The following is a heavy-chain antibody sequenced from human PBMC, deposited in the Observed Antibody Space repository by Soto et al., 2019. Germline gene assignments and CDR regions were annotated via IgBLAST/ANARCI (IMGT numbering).Heavy chain of an antibody. V-gene: IGHV3-30*03. CDR3: VSVRGYGHASVPYS. D-gene: IGHD3-10*01. CDR2: ISYDGGLQ. CDR1: GFTFTSYG. Sequence: QAHLVESGGGVVQPGRSLRLSCAASGFTFTSYGMHWVRQAPGTRLVWVAVISYDGGLQHYADSVKGRFTISRDNSKNMVLRQMNSLRAEDTAVYYCVSVRGYGHASVPYSWGQGTLVSVSS. J-gene: IGHJ4*02.